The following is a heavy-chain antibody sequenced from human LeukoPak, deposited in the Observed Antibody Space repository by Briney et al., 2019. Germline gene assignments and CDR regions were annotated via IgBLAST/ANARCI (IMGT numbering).Heavy chain of an antibody. Sequence: ASVKVSCKASGYTFTGYYMHWVRQAPGQGLEWMGWINPNSGGTNYAQKFQGRVTMTRDTSISTAYMELSRLRSDDTAVYYCARDRVYYYDSSGYKGGFDYWGQGTLVTVSS. J-gene: IGHJ4*02. CDR3: ARDRVYYYDSSGYKGGFDY. D-gene: IGHD3-22*01. V-gene: IGHV1-2*02. CDR2: INPNSGGT. CDR1: GYTFTGYY.